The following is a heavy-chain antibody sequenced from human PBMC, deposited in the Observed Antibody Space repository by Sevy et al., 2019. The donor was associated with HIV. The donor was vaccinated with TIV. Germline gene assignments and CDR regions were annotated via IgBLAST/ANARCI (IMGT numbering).Heavy chain of an antibody. CDR3: AREEVVRFLEWLTTYYYYYMDV. D-gene: IGHD3-3*01. CDR1: GFTFSSYW. J-gene: IGHJ6*03. V-gene: IGHV3-74*01. Sequence: LSLTCAASGFTFSSYWMHWVRQAPGKGLVWVSRINSDGSSTSYADSVKGRFTISRDNAKNTLYLQMNSLRAEDTAVYYCAREEVVRFLEWLTTYYYYYMDVWGKGTTVTVSS. CDR2: INSDGSST.